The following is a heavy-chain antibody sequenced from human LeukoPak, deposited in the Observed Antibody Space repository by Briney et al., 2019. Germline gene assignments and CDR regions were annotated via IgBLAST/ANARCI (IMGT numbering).Heavy chain of an antibody. V-gene: IGHV1-2*02. D-gene: IGHD2-15*01. CDR1: GYTFTAYY. CDR2: INPNSGAT. Sequence: EASVKVSCKASGYTFTAYYMHWVRQAPGQGLELMGWINPNSGATNFAQKFQGRVTMTRDTTISTAYMELRRLRSDDTAMYYCAREDIENYYFDYWGQGTLVTVSS. J-gene: IGHJ4*02. CDR3: AREDIENYYFDY.